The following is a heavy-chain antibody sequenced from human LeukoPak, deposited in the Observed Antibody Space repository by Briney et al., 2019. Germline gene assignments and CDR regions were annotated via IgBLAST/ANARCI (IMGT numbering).Heavy chain of an antibody. D-gene: IGHD3-22*01. CDR3: ARDAAEYYYDSSGYDY. Sequence: PGGSLRLSCAASGFTFSSYSMNWVRQAPGKGLEWVSSISSSSSYIYYADSVKGRFTISRDNAKNSLYLQMNSLRAEDTAVYYCARDAAEYYYDSSGYDYWGQGTLVTVSS. CDR1: GFTFSSYS. CDR2: ISSSSSYI. J-gene: IGHJ4*02. V-gene: IGHV3-21*01.